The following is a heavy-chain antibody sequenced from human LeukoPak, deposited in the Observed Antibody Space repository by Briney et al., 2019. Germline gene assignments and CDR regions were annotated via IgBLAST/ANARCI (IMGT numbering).Heavy chain of an antibody. Sequence: PSETLSLTCTVSGGSISSYYWSWIRQPPGKGLEWIGYIYYSGSTNYNPSLKSRVTTSVDTSKNQFSLKLSSVTAADTAVYYCARPSYDILTGYYPYNWFDPWGQGTLVTVSS. D-gene: IGHD3-9*01. CDR2: IYYSGST. CDR1: GGSISSYY. CDR3: ARPSYDILTGYYPYNWFDP. V-gene: IGHV4-59*08. J-gene: IGHJ5*02.